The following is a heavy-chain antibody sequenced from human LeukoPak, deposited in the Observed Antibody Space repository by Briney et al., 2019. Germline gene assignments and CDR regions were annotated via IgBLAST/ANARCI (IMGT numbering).Heavy chain of an antibody. V-gene: IGHV3-30*04. CDR1: GFTFSSYA. D-gene: IGHD3-3*01. CDR2: ISYDGSNK. J-gene: IGHJ4*02. CDR3: ARDTDFTIFGVVIPYFDY. Sequence: GRSLRLSCAASGFTFSSYAMHWVRQAPGKGLEWVAVISYDGSNKYYADSVKGRFTISRDNSKNTLYLQMNSLRAEDTAVYYCARDTDFTIFGVVIPYFDYWGQGTLVTVSS.